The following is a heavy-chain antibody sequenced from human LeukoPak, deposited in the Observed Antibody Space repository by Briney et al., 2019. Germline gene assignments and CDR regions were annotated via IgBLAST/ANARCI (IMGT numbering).Heavy chain of an antibody. J-gene: IGHJ3*02. D-gene: IGHD3-3*01. V-gene: IGHV1-18*01. Sequence: ASVKVSCKASGYTFTSYGISWVRQAPGQGLEWMGWISAYNGNTNYAQKLQGRVTMTTDTSTGTAYMELRSLRSDDTAVYYCARTYYDFWSGYYRDLDVFDIWGQGTMVTVSS. CDR2: ISAYNGNT. CDR1: GYTFTSYG. CDR3: ARTYYDFWSGYYRDLDVFDI.